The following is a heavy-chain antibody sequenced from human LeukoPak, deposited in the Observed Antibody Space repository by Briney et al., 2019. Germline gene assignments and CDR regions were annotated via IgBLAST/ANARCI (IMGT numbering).Heavy chain of an antibody. D-gene: IGHD3-10*01. CDR1: GFTFGDYA. J-gene: IGHJ6*03. Sequence: GSLRLSCTASGFTFGDYAMSWFRQAPGKGLEWVGFIRSKAYGGTTEYAASVKGRFTISRDDSKSIAYLQMNSLKTEDAAVYYCTRAVRDYYGSGSYRYYYYYMDVWGKGTTVTVSS. CDR3: TRAVRDYYGSGSYRYYYYYMDV. V-gene: IGHV3-49*03. CDR2: IRSKAYGGTT.